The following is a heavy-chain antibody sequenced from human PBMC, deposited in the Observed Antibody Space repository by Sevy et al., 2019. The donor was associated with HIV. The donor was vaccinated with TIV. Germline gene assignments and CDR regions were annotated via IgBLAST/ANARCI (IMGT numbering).Heavy chain of an antibody. CDR2: IYTSGST. V-gene: IGHV4-4*07. CDR3: ASDVDYYDSSGYSYGMDV. Sequence: SETLSLTCTVSGGSISSYYWSWIRQPAGKGLERIGRIYTSGSTKYNPSLKSRVTMSVDTSKNQFSLKLSSVTAADTAVYYCASDVDYYDSSGYSYGMDVWGQGTTVTVSS. J-gene: IGHJ6*02. D-gene: IGHD3-22*01. CDR1: GGSISSYY.